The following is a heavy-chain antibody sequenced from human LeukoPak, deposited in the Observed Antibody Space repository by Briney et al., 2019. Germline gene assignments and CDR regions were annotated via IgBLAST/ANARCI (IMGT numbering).Heavy chain of an antibody. CDR3: ARGLRGYSGYDSHYYYYYYMDV. CDR2: INAGNGNT. Sequence: ASVKVSCMASGYTFTSYAMHWVRQAPGQRLEWMGWINAGNGNTKYSQEFQGRVTITRDTSASTAYMELSSLRSEDMAVYYCARGLRGYSGYDSHYYYYYYMDVWGKGTTVTVSS. V-gene: IGHV1-3*03. CDR1: GYTFTSYA. D-gene: IGHD5-12*01. J-gene: IGHJ6*03.